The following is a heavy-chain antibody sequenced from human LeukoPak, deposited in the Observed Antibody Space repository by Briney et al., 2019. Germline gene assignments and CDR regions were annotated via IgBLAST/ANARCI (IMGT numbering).Heavy chain of an antibody. J-gene: IGHJ4*02. D-gene: IGHD3-22*01. CDR1: GFSFSRYW. CDR2: INTDGSST. Sequence: PGGSLRLSCAASGFSFSRYWMHWVRQAPGKGLVWVSRINTDGSSTSYADSVKGRFTISRDNAKNTLYLQMNSLRAEDTAVYYCARDLTDYYDSSGYLDYWGQGTLVTVSS. V-gene: IGHV3-74*01. CDR3: ARDLTDYYDSSGYLDY.